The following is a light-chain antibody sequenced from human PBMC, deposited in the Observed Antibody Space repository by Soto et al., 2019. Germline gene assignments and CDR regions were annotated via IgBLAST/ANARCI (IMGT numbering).Light chain of an antibody. V-gene: IGLV2-23*01. CDR3: CSYAGSNV. CDR1: SSDVGSYNL. CDR2: EGS. J-gene: IGLJ1*01. Sequence: QSVLTQPASVSGSPGQSITISCTGTSSDVGSYNLVSWYQQHPGKAPKLLIYEGSKRPSGVSNRFSGSKSGNTASLTISALQAEDAVDYYSCSYAGSNVFGTGTKVTVL.